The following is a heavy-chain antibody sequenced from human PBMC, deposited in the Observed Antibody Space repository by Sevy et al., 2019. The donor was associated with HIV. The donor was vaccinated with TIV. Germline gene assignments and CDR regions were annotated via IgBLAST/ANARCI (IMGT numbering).Heavy chain of an antibody. Sequence: GGSLRLSCAASGFTFSSYSMNWVRQAPGKGLEWVSSISSSSSYIYYADSVKGRFTISRDNAKNSLYLQMNSLRAEDTAVYYCARDMGSSWAGSYYYYYGIDVGGQGTTVTVSS. CDR1: GFTFSSYS. J-gene: IGHJ6*02. D-gene: IGHD6-13*01. CDR3: ARDMGSSWAGSYYYYYGIDV. CDR2: ISSSSSYI. V-gene: IGHV3-21*01.